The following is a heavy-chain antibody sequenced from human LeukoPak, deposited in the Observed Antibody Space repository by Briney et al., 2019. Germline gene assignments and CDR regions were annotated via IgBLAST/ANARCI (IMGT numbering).Heavy chain of an antibody. CDR1: GGSFSGYY. CDR3: ARGARGTIDLDY. J-gene: IGHJ4*02. Sequence: SETLSLTCAVYGGSFSGYYWSWIRQPPGKGLEWIGEINHSGSTNYNPSLKSRVTISVDTSKNQFSLKLSSVTAADTAVYYCARGARGTIDLDYWGQGTLVIVSS. D-gene: IGHD2-8*01. CDR2: INHSGST. V-gene: IGHV4-34*01.